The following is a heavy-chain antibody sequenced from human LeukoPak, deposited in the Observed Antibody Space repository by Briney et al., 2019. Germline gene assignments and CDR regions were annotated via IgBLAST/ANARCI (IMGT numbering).Heavy chain of an antibody. D-gene: IGHD5-12*01. CDR3: ARGNGGYAVY. Sequence: SETLSLTCTVSDGSISNYYWSWIRQPPGKGLEWIGYIYYSGSTNYNPSLKSRVTISVDTSKNQFSLKLSSVTAADTAIFYCARGNGGYAVYWGQGTLVTVSS. CDR1: DGSISNYY. J-gene: IGHJ4*02. V-gene: IGHV4-59*01. CDR2: IYYSGST.